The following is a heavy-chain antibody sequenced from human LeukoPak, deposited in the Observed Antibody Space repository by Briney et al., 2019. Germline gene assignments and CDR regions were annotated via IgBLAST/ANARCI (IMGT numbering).Heavy chain of an antibody. V-gene: IGHV3-21*01. Sequence: GGSLRLSCAASGFTFSSYSMNWVRQAPGKGLEWVSSISSSSSYIYYADSVKGRFTISRDNAKNSLYLQMNSLRAEDTAVYYCAREDDPYAFDIWGQGTMVTVSS. CDR3: AREDDPYAFDI. CDR1: GFTFSSYS. J-gene: IGHJ3*02. CDR2: ISSSSSYI.